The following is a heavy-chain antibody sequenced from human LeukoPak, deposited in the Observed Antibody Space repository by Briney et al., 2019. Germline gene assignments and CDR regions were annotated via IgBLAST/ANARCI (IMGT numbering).Heavy chain of an antibody. J-gene: IGHJ4*02. Sequence: GGSLRLSCAASGFTCSSYAMGWARQAPGKGLEWRSAISASGGSTYYADSVKGRFTISRDNSKNTLFLQMNSLRAEDTAVYYCAKVSWNDEYYWGQGTLVTVSS. D-gene: IGHD1-1*01. CDR1: GFTCSSYA. CDR2: ISASGGST. V-gene: IGHV3-23*01. CDR3: AKVSWNDEYY.